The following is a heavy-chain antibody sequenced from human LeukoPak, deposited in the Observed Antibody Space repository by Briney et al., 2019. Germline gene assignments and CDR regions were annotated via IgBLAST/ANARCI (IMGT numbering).Heavy chain of an antibody. CDR2: ISSSSSYI. Sequence: GGSLRLSCAASGLTFSSYSMNWVRQAPGKGLEWVSSISSSSSYIYYADSVKGRFTISRDNAKNSLYLQMNSLRAEDTAVYYCARAKQRGDGSGAFDIWGQGTMVTVSS. V-gene: IGHV3-21*01. J-gene: IGHJ3*02. D-gene: IGHD3-10*01. CDR3: ARAKQRGDGSGAFDI. CDR1: GLTFSSYS.